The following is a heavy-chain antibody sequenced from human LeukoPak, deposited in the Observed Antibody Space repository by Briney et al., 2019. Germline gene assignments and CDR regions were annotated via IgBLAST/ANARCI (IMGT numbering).Heavy chain of an antibody. V-gene: IGHV3-7*01. J-gene: IGHJ4*02. CDR3: ASSSAYFQPGLAVY. CDR1: GLTFSNNW. Sequence: PGGSLRLSCAASGLTFSNNWMSWVRQAPGKGLEWVANIKEDGSAKYYVDSVKGRFSISRDNAKNSLYLQMNNLRAEDAAVYYCASSSAYFQPGLAVYWGQGTLVIVSS. CDR2: IKEDGSAK. D-gene: IGHD3-22*01.